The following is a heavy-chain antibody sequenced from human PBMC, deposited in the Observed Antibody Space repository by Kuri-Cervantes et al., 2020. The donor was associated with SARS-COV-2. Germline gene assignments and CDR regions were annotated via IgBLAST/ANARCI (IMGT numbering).Heavy chain of an antibody. CDR2: ISSSSSYI. Sequence: GESLKISCAASGFTFSSYSMNWVRQAPGKGLEWVSSISSSSSYIYYADSVKGRFTISRDNSKNTLYLQMNSLRAEDTAVYYCAKDGTSYQLLPNWFDPWGQGTLVTVSS. J-gene: IGHJ5*02. D-gene: IGHD2-2*01. CDR1: GFTFSSYS. CDR3: AKDGTSYQLLPNWFDP. V-gene: IGHV3-21*01.